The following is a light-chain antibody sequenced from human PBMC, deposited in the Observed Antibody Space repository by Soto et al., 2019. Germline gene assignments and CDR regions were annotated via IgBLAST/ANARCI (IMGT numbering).Light chain of an antibody. J-gene: IGKJ2*01. CDR3: QHRDNWSYI. CDR1: QSVSSY. CDR2: DAS. Sequence: SVWQESPASLSFSHGNRATLSCRASQSVSSYLAWYQQKPGQAPRLLIYDASNRATGIPARFSGSGSGTDYTLTISSLEAEDFAVYYCQHRDNWSYIFGQGTMV. V-gene: IGKV3-11*01.